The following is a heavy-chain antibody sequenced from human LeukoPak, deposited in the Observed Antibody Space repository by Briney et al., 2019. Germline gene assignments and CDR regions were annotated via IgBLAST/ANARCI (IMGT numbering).Heavy chain of an antibody. J-gene: IGHJ3*02. CDR3: ARAGERQLGESAFDI. V-gene: IGHV3-7*01. D-gene: IGHD6-13*01. CDR1: GFTFSSYW. Sequence: PGGSLRLSCAASGFTFSSYWMSWVRQAPGKGLEWVANIKQDGSEKYYVDSVKGRFTISRDNAKNSLYLQMNSLRAEDTAVYYCARAGERQLGESAFDIWGQGTMVTVSS. CDR2: IKQDGSEK.